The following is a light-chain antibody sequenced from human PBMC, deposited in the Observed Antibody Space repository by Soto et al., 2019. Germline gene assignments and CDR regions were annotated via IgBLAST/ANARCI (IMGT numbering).Light chain of an antibody. CDR3: QQRSNWSWT. CDR2: DAS. J-gene: IGKJ1*01. V-gene: IGKV3-11*01. Sequence: EIVLTQSPATLSLSPGERATLSCRASQSVSSYLACYQQKPGQAPRLLIYDASNRATGITASFSGSGSGTAFTLTISSLEHEDFGVYYCQQRSNWSWTFGEGTKVEI. CDR1: QSVSSY.